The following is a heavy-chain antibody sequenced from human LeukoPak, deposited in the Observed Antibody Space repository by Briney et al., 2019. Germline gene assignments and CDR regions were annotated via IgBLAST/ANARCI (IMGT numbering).Heavy chain of an antibody. J-gene: IGHJ6*03. D-gene: IGHD2-15*01. CDR3: ARRGPREYCSGGSCYRRPNYYYYMDV. Sequence: SETLSLTCAVYGGSFSGYYWSWIRQPPGKGLEWIGEINHSGSTNYNPSLKSRVTISVDTSKNQFSLKLSSVTAADTAVYYCARRGPREYCSGGSCYRRPNYYYYMDVWGKGTTVTISS. CDR1: GGSFSGYY. V-gene: IGHV4-34*01. CDR2: INHSGST.